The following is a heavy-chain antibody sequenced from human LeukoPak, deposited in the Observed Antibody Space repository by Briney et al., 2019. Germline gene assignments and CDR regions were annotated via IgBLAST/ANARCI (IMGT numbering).Heavy chain of an antibody. J-gene: IGHJ3*01. CDR2: INLSGGST. CDR1: GYTIISYY. V-gene: IGHV1-46*01. CDR3: ASPRATDAFDV. Sequence: ASVKVSCKASGYTIISYYMHWVRQAPGQGLEWMGIINLSGGSTSYAQKFLGRVTMTRDTSTRIVYMELSSLRFEDTAVYYCASPRATDAFDVWGQGTMVTVSS.